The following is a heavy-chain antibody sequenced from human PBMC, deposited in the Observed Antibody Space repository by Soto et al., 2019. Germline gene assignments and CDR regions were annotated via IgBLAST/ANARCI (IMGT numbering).Heavy chain of an antibody. V-gene: IGHV4-30-4*01. D-gene: IGHD3-10*01. CDR1: GGSISSGDYY. CDR3: ARDGSGSYYPPYYYYGMDV. J-gene: IGHJ6*02. Sequence: SETLSLTXTVSGGSISSGDYYWSWIRQPPGKGLEWIGYIYYSGSTYYNPSLKSRVTISVDTSKNQFSLKLSSVTAADTAVYYCARDGSGSYYPPYYYYGMDVWGQGTTVTVSS. CDR2: IYYSGST.